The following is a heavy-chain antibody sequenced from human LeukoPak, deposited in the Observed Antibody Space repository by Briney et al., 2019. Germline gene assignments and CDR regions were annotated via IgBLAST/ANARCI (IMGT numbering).Heavy chain of an antibody. CDR1: GFTFSTYS. J-gene: IGHJ4*02. CDR2: ISSSSSTI. Sequence: GGSLRLSCAASGFTFSTYSVNWVRQAPGKGLEWASYISSSSSTIYYADSVQGRFTISRDNAKNSLYLQMNSLRAEDTAVYYCARRITASGKHYFDHWGQGTLVTVSS. V-gene: IGHV3-48*01. CDR3: ARRITASGKHYFDH. D-gene: IGHD6-25*01.